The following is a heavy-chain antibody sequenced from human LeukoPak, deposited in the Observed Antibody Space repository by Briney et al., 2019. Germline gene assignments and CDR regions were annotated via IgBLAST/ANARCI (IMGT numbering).Heavy chain of an antibody. D-gene: IGHD3-10*01. CDR1: GGSISSSSYY. CDR2: IYYSGST. J-gene: IGHJ6*03. V-gene: IGHV4-39*07. Sequence: SETLSLTCTVSGGSISSSSYYWGWIRQPPGKGLEWIGNIYYSGSTYYNPSLRSRVTISVDTSKNQFSLKVSSVTAADTAVYYCARLYYGSGSYPWGYYYYYMDVWGKGTTVTVSS. CDR3: ARLYYGSGSYPWGYYYYYMDV.